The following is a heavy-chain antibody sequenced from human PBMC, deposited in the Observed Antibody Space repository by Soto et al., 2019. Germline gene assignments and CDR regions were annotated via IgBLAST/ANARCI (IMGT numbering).Heavy chain of an antibody. CDR2: ISWDGGST. CDR3: AKDMRGGSIEAPPSLLVYGMDV. J-gene: IGHJ6*02. Sequence: GGSLRLSCAASGFTFDDYTMHWVRQAPGKGLEWVSLISWDGGSTYYADSVKGRFTISRDNSKNSLYLQMNSLRTEDTALYYCAKDMRGGSIEAPPSLLVYGMDVWGQGTTVTVSS. D-gene: IGHD6-6*01. CDR1: GFTFDDYT. V-gene: IGHV3-43*01.